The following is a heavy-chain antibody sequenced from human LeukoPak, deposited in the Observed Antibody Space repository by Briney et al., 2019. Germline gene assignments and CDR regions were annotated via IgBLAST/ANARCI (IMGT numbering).Heavy chain of an antibody. CDR3: VRVKGTYFDF. V-gene: IGHV3-48*01. Sequence: RGSLRLSCAASGFSFSNSWMHWVRQAPGKGLEWVSYISASGGNIYYLDSVKGRFTVSRDNAMNSLFLQMDRPRAEDTAVYYCVRVKGTYFDFWGRGTLVTVSS. J-gene: IGHJ4*02. D-gene: IGHD1-1*01. CDR1: GFSFSNSW. CDR2: ISASGGNI.